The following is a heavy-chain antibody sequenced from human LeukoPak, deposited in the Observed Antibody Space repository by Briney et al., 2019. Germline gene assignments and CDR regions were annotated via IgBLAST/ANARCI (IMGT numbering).Heavy chain of an antibody. D-gene: IGHD2-21*02. J-gene: IGHJ4*02. CDR2: VSGSGGST. V-gene: IGHV3-23*01. CDR3: AKALYCGGDCYNY. Sequence: GGSLRLSCAASRFTFSNYGMSWVRQAPGKGLEWVAAVSGSGGSTHYADSVKGRFTISRDNSRNTVYLQMNSLRAEDTAVYYCAKALYCGGDCYNYWGQGTLVTVSS. CDR1: RFTFSNYG.